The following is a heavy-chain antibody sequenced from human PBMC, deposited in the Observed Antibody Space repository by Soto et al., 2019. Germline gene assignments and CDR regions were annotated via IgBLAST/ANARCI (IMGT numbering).Heavy chain of an antibody. CDR2: ISAYNGNT. CDR1: GYTFTSYG. Sequence: ASVKVSCKASGYTFTSYGISWVRQAPGQGLEWMGWISAYNGNTNYAQKLQGRVTMTTDTSTSTAYMELRSLRSDDTAVYYCARDYDFWSVHYSNEVXPWGQGTLVTVSS. D-gene: IGHD3-3*01. J-gene: IGHJ5*02. V-gene: IGHV1-18*01. CDR3: ARDYDFWSVHYSNEVXP.